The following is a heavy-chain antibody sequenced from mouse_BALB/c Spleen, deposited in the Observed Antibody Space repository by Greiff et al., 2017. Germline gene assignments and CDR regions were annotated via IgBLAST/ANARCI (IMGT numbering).Heavy chain of an antibody. J-gene: IGHJ4*01. CDR3: ARDEYYAMDY. CDR1: GYSITSGYY. V-gene: IGHV3-6*02. CDR2: ISYDGSN. Sequence: EVQLVESGPGLVKPSQSLSLTCSVTGYSITSGYYWNWIRQFPGNKLEWMGYISYDGSNNYNPSLKNRISITRDTSKNQFFLKLNSVTTEDTATYYCARDEYYAMDYWGQGTSVTVSS.